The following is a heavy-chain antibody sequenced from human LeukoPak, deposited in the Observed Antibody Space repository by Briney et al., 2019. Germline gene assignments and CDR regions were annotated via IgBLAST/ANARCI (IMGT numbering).Heavy chain of an antibody. CDR3: ARVTLRYFDWLPPDAFDI. V-gene: IGHV4-34*01. D-gene: IGHD3-9*01. CDR1: GGWFSGYY. J-gene: IGHJ3*02. CDR2: INHSGST. Sequence: SETLSLTCAVYGGWFSGYYWRWIRQPPGKGLEWIGEINHSGSTNYNPSLKSRVTISVDTSKNQFSLKLSSVTAADTAVYYCARVTLRYFDWLPPDAFDIWGQGTMVTVSS.